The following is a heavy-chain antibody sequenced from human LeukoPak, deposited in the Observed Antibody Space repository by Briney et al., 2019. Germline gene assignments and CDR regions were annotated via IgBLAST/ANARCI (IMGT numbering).Heavy chain of an antibody. V-gene: IGHV1-69*04. CDR3: ARPMSDFWSPTDY. D-gene: IGHD3-3*01. J-gene: IGHJ4*02. Sequence: SVKVSCKASGVTFSSYAISWVRQAPGQGLEWMGRIIPILGIANYAQKFQGRVTITADKSTSTAYMELSSLRSEDTAVYYCARPMSDFWSPTDYWGQGTLVTVSS. CDR1: GVTFSSYA. CDR2: IIPILGIA.